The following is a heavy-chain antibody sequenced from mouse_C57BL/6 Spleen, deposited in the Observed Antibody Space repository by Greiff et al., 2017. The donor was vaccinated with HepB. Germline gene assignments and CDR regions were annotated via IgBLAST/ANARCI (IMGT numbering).Heavy chain of an antibody. Sequence: QVQLQQPGAELVMPGASVKLSCKASGYTFTSYWMHWVKQRPGQGLEWIGEIDPSDSYTNYNQKFKGKSTLTVDKSSSTAYMQLSSLTSEDSAVYYCARHDYDKRGWFAYWGQGTLVTVSA. V-gene: IGHV1-69*01. J-gene: IGHJ3*01. CDR3: ARHDYDKRGWFAY. D-gene: IGHD2-4*01. CDR2: IDPSDSYT. CDR1: GYTFTSYW.